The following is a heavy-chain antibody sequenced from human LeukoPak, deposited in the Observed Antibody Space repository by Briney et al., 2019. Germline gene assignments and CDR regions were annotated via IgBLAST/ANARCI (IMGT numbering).Heavy chain of an antibody. J-gene: IGHJ4*02. Sequence: ASVKVSCKASGYTFTNYDITWVRQAPGQGLDWMGWITPYNGNTDYVQKVQGRVTMTADTSTTTVYMELRSLTSDDTAVYYCARLNSAANFLDYWGQGTLVIVSP. V-gene: IGHV1-18*01. CDR1: GYTFTNYD. CDR2: ITPYNGNT. D-gene: IGHD2-15*01. CDR3: ARLNSAANFLDY.